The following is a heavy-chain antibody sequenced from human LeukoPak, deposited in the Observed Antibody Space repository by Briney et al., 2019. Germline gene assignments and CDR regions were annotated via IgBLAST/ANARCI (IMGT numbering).Heavy chain of an antibody. CDR1: GFTFSSYS. CDR3: ARAGDFYGSGSYYFDY. Sequence: GGSLRLSCAASGFTFSSYSMNWVRQAPGKGLEWVSYISSSSSTIYYADSVKGRFTISRDNAKNSLYLQMNSLRAEDTAVYSCARAGDFYGSGSYYFDYWGQGTPVTVSS. J-gene: IGHJ4*02. CDR2: ISSSSSTI. D-gene: IGHD3-10*01. V-gene: IGHV3-48*04.